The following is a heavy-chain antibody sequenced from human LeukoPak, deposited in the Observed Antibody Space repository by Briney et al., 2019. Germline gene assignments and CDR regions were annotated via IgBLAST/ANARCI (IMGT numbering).Heavy chain of an antibody. V-gene: IGHV3-15*01. CDR3: TTPLGVLTGPDY. CDR2: IKSKTDGGTT. Sequence: GGSLRLSCAASGFTFSNAWMSWVRQAPGKGLEWVGRIKSKTDGGTTDYAAPVKGRFTISRDDSKNTLYLQMNSLKTEDTAVYYCTTPLGVLTGPDYWGQGTLVTVSS. J-gene: IGHJ4*02. CDR1: GFTFSNAW. D-gene: IGHD3-9*01.